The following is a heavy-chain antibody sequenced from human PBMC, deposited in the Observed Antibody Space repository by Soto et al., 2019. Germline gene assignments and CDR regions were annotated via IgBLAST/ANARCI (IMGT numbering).Heavy chain of an antibody. CDR2: INHSGST. CDR3: ARGTGGYSGYDFDY. CDR1: GGSFSGYY. Sequence: SETLSLTCAVYGGSFSGYYWSWIRQPPGKGLEWIGEINHSGSTNYNPSLKSRVTISVDTSKNQFSLKLSSVTAADTAVYYCARGTGGYSGYDFDYWGQGTLVTVSS. V-gene: IGHV4-34*01. D-gene: IGHD5-12*01. J-gene: IGHJ4*02.